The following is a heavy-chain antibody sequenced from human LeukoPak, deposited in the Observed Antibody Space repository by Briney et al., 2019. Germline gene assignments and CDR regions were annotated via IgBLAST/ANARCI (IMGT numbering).Heavy chain of an antibody. V-gene: IGHV1-2*06. Sequence: GASVKVSCKAAGYTHTAYYIYRVRQSPGHEVGWMGRINTNSGITHHAQNFQGRVTMTRDTSISTAYMELSRLRSHDTAVYYCARGYGSGCTCDPVENWRDPWGEGTLVTVSS. J-gene: IGHJ5*02. CDR3: ARGYGSGCTCDPVENWRDP. CDR1: GYTHTAYY. D-gene: IGHD2-15*01. CDR2: INTNSGIT.